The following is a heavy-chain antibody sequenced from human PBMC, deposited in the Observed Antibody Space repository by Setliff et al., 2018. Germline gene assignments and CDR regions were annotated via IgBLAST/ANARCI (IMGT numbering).Heavy chain of an antibody. J-gene: IGHJ6*02. CDR1: GYAFTTYY. Sequence: ASVKVSCKASGYAFTTYYMHWVRQAPGQGLEWIGVINPSDGSTTYAQKFQGRVTMTRDTSTNTVYMQLSSLRSEDTAVYYCARGRERDYNFWSGYYTYYYYGMDVWGQGTTVTVSS. CDR3: ARGRERDYNFWSGYYTYYYYGMDV. CDR2: INPSDGST. V-gene: IGHV1-46*01. D-gene: IGHD3-3*01.